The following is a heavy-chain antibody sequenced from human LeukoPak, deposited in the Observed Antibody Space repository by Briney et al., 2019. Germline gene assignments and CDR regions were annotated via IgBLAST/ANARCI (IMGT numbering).Heavy chain of an antibody. Sequence: SGGSLRLSCAASGFTFSSYSMNRVRQAPGKGLEWVSSISSSSSYIYYADSVKGRFTISRDNAKNSLYLQMNSLRAEDTAVYYCAFLGIGEIGFDYWGQGTLVTVSS. J-gene: IGHJ4*02. CDR3: AFLGIGEIGFDY. CDR2: ISSSSSYI. CDR1: GFTFSSYS. V-gene: IGHV3-21*01. D-gene: IGHD3-10*01.